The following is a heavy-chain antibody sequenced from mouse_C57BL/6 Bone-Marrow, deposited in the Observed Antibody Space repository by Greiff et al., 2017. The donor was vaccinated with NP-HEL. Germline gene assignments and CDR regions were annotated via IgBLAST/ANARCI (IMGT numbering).Heavy chain of an antibody. CDR1: GYTFTSYW. D-gene: IGHD1-1*01. CDR2: IDPSDSYT. CDR3: AREGENYYGSRPDV. Sequence: QVQLQQSGAELVKPGASVKLSCKASGYTFTSYWMQWVKQRPGQGLEWIGEIDPSDSYTNYNQKFKGQATLTVDTSSSTAYMQLSSLTSEYAAVYYCAREGENYYGSRPDVWGTGTTVTVSS. V-gene: IGHV1-50*01. J-gene: IGHJ1*03.